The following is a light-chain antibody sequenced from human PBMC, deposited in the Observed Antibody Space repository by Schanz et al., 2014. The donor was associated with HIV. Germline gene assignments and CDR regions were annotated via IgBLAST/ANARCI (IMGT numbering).Light chain of an antibody. V-gene: IGKV1-5*03. CDR2: KSS. J-gene: IGKJ4*01. Sequence: DIQVTQSPSTLSASVGDRVTVTCRASQSISSWLAWYQQKPGKAPRLLIYKSSTLESGVPSRFSGSGSGTDFTLTISSLQPEDFATYYCQQANSFPFGGGTKVEIK. CDR3: QQANSFP. CDR1: QSISSW.